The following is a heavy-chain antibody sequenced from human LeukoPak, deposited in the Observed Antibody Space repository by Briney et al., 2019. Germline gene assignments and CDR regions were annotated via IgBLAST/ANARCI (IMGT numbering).Heavy chain of an antibody. V-gene: IGHV4-59*01. D-gene: IGHD3-10*01. CDR2: IYNSGST. CDR1: GGSISNYY. Sequence: ETLSLTCTVSGGSISNYYWSWIRQPPGKGLEWIGYIYNSGSTNYNPSLKSRVTISVDTSKNQFSLKLTSVTAADTAVYYCARASMIRGVQAYYYYMDVWGKGTPVAVSS. CDR3: ARASMIRGVQAYYYYMDV. J-gene: IGHJ6*03.